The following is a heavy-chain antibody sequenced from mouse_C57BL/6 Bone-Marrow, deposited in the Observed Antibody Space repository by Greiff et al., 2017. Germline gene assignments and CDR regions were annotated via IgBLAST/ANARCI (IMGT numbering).Heavy chain of an antibody. CDR1: GYTFTSYW. CDR3: ERSTGYVDYFDY. V-gene: IGHV1-50*01. J-gene: IGHJ2*01. D-gene: IGHD3-2*02. Sequence: QVQLQQPGAELVKPGASVKLSCKASGYTFTSYWMQWVKQRPGQGLEWIGEIDPSDSYTNYNQKFKGKATLTVDTSSSTAYMQLSSLTSEDSAVYYCERSTGYVDYFDYWGQGTTLTVSS. CDR2: IDPSDSYT.